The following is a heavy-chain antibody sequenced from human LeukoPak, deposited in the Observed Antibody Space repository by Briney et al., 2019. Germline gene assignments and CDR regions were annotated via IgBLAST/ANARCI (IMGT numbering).Heavy chain of an antibody. CDR1: GGTFSSYA. J-gene: IGHJ5*02. D-gene: IGHD3-10*01. CDR3: ARAVHYGSGSYYPPYNWFDP. V-gene: IGHV1-69*13. CDR2: IIPIFGTA. Sequence: SVKVSCKASGGTFSSYAISWVRQAPGQGLEWMGGIIPIFGTANYAQKFQGRVTITADESTSTAYMELSSLRSEDTAVYYCARAVHYGSGSYYPPYNWFDPWGQGTLVTASS.